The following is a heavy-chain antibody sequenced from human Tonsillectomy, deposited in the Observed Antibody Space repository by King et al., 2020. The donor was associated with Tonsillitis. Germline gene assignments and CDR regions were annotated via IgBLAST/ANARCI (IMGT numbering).Heavy chain of an antibody. CDR3: TTGSVLQFFEDFGAMDV. V-gene: IGHV3-15*01. J-gene: IGHJ6*02. CDR1: GFTFNNAW. D-gene: IGHD3-3*01. Sequence: EVQLVESGGGLVKPGGSLRLSCTTSGFTFNNAWMSWVRQAPGKGLEWVGRIKNKTDGETTDYAAPVKGRFTISRDDSKNMLYLQMNSLKTEDTAVYYCTTGSVLQFFEDFGAMDVWGQGTTVTVSS. CDR2: IKNKTDGETT.